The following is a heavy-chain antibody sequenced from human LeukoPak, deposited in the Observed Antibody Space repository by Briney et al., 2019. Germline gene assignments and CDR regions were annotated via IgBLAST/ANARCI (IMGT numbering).Heavy chain of an antibody. V-gene: IGHV3-48*03. CDR3: ASQGGGYSDAFDI. D-gene: IGHD3-16*01. J-gene: IGHJ3*02. CDR1: GFTFSSYE. Sequence: GGSLRLSCAASGFTFSSYEMNWVRQAPGKGLEWVSFISSSGATIYYADSVKGRFTTSRDNAKNSLYLQMNSLRAEDTAVYYCASQGGGYSDAFDIWGQGTMVTVSS. CDR2: ISSSGATI.